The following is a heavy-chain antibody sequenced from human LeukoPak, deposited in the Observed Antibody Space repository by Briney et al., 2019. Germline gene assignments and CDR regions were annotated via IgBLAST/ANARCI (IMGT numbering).Heavy chain of an antibody. CDR2: IYYTGIT. Sequence: SETLSLTCTVSGDSISSYYWSWIRQPPGKGLEWIGYIYYTGITKYNPSLTSRVTMSVDTSKNQFSLKLTSVTAADTAVYYCARYCSTSGTKAFGIWGQGTMVTVSS. CDR1: GDSISSYY. V-gene: IGHV4-59*01. CDR3: ARYCSTSGTKAFGI. D-gene: IGHD3-10*01. J-gene: IGHJ3*02.